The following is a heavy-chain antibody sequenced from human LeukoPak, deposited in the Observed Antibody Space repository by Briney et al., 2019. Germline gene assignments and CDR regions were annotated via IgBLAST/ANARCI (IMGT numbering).Heavy chain of an antibody. J-gene: IGHJ4*02. D-gene: IGHD5-18*01. CDR3: ARAGGVDTAMDANFDY. Sequence: SEALSLTCTVSGGSISSYYWSWIRQPPGKGLEWIGYIYYNGGTNYNPSLRSRVTISVDTSKNHFSLRLSSVTAADTAMYYCARAGGVDTAMDANFDYWGQGTLVTVSS. CDR2: IYYNGGT. CDR1: GGSISSYY. V-gene: IGHV4-59*01.